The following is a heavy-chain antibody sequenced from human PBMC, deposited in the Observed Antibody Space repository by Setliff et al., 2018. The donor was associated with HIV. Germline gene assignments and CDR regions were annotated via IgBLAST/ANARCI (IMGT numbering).Heavy chain of an antibody. CDR1: GYTFTSYD. J-gene: IGHJ4*02. CDR2: MNPNSGNT. CDR3: ARVGDGYNSFDY. Sequence: GASVKVSCKASGYTFTSYDINWVRQATGQGLEWMGWMNPNSGNTGYAQKFQGRVTMTRDTSTSTVYMELNSLRSEDTAVYYCARVGDGYNSFDYWGQGTLVTVSS. D-gene: IGHD5-12*01. V-gene: IGHV1-8*02.